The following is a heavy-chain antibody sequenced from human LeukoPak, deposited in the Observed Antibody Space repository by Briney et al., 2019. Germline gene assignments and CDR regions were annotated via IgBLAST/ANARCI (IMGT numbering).Heavy chain of an antibody. J-gene: IGHJ4*02. V-gene: IGHV4-30-4*01. Sequence: PSETLSLTCTVSGASIRSGDYYWSWIRQPPGKGLEWIGYISYRGSAYYNPSLKSRVTISVDTSKNQFSLKLSSVTAADTAVYYCVRCIGPAVDFDYWGQGTLVTVSS. CDR3: VRCIGPAVDFDY. CDR2: ISYRGSA. CDR1: GASIRSGDYY. D-gene: IGHD2-2*01.